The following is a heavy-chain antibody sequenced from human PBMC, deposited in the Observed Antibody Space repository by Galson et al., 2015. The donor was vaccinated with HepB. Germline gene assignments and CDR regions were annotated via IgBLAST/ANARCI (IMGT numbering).Heavy chain of an antibody. CDR3: ARAHYDSSGYSIGYDFDI. CDR1: GFTFSSYG. CDR2: IWYDGSNK. V-gene: IGHV3-30*19. Sequence: SLRLSCAASGFTFSSYGMHWVRQAPGKGLEWVAVIWYDGSNKYYADSVKGRFTISRDNSKNTLYLQMNSLRAEDTAVYYCARAHYDSSGYSIGYDFDIWGQGTMVTASS. D-gene: IGHD3-22*01. J-gene: IGHJ3*02.